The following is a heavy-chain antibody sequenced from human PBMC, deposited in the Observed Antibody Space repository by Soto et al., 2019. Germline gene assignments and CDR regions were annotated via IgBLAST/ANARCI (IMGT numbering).Heavy chain of an antibody. J-gene: IGHJ6*02. V-gene: IGHV4-31*01. Sequence: QVQLQESGPGLVKPSQTLSLTCTVSGGSISSGCYYWSWIRQHPGKGLEWIGYIYYGGSTYYNPSLKSLVTISVDTSKDQFYLKLSSVTAADTAVYYCAASCVGCGGFNYYGMDVWGQGTTVTVSS. CDR1: GGSISSGCYY. CDR2: IYYGGST. D-gene: IGHD2-21*01. CDR3: AASCVGCGGFNYYGMDV.